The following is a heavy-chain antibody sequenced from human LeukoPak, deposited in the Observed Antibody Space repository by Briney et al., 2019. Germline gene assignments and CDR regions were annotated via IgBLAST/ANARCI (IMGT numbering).Heavy chain of an antibody. D-gene: IGHD2-15*01. V-gene: IGHV3-9*01. CDR2: ISWNNGSI. CDR1: GFTFDDYA. J-gene: IGHJ4*02. Sequence: PGGSLRLSCAASGFTFDDYAMHWVRQAPGKGLEWVSGISWNNGSIGYADSVKGRFTISRDNAKNSLYLQMNSLRAEDTAVYYCAKDRYCSGGSCSGDFDYWGQGTLVTVSS. CDR3: AKDRYCSGGSCSGDFDY.